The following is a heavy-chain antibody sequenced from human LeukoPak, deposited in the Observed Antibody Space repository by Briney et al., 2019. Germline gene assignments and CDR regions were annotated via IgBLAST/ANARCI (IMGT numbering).Heavy chain of an antibody. D-gene: IGHD3-22*01. CDR3: AKASRYYYDSSGSNFDY. CDR2: ISSSSSTI. V-gene: IGHV3-48*01. J-gene: IGHJ4*02. Sequence: GGSLRLSCAASGFTFSSYSMNWVRQAPGKGLEWVSYISSSSSTIYYADSVKGRFTISRDNAKNSLYLQMNSLRAEDTAVYYCAKASRYYYDSSGSNFDYWGQGTLVTVSS. CDR1: GFTFSSYS.